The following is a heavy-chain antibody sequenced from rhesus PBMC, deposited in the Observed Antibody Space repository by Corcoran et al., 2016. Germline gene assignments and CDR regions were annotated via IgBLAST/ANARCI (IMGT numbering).Heavy chain of an antibody. J-gene: IGHJ3*01. CDR2: ISNGGGST. CDR1: GFTFSSYG. V-gene: IGHV3S5*01. CDR3: AKDRDAVDF. Sequence: EVQLVESGGGLVQPGGSLRLSCAASGFTFSSYGMSWVRQAPGKGLDLVSYISNGGGSTYSADSGKGRFTISRENAKNTLSLQMNSLRAEDTAVYYCAKDRDAVDFWGQGLRVTVSA.